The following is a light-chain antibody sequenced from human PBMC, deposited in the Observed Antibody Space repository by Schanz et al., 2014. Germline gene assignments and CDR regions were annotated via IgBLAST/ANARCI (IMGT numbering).Light chain of an antibody. Sequence: QSALTQPASVSGSPGQSITISCTGTSSDVGNYNYVSWYRHHPGKAPKLIIFDVTSRPSGVSNRFSGSKSGNTASLTISGLQAEDEADYYCSSYTSIDEVFGGGTKLTVL. V-gene: IGLV2-14*03. CDR2: DVT. CDR3: SSYTSIDEV. CDR1: SSDVGNYNY. J-gene: IGLJ2*01.